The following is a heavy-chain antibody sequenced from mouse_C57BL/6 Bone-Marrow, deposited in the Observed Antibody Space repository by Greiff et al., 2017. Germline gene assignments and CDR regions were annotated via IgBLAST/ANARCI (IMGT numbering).Heavy chain of an antibody. CDR3: ARSPYYGLFAY. V-gene: IGHV1-61*01. D-gene: IGHD1-1*02. J-gene: IGHJ3*01. CDR1: GYTFTSYW. Sequence: QVQLQQPGAELVRPGSSVKLSCKASGYTFTSYWMDWVKQRPGQGLEWIGNIYPSDSETPYNQKFKDKATLTVDKSSSTAYMQLSSLTSEDSAVYYCARSPYYGLFAYWGQGTLVTVSA. CDR2: IYPSDSET.